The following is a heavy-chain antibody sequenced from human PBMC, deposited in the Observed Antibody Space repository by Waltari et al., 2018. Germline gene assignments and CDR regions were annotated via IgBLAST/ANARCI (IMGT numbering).Heavy chain of an antibody. CDR3: ANLLRGVWLQFAFDI. D-gene: IGHD3-10*01. Sequence: EVQLVESGGGLVQPGGSLRLSCAASGFTFSSYAMSWVRQAPGKGLEWVSAISGSVGSTYYADPVKGRFTISRDNSKNTLYLQMNSLRAEDTAVYYCANLLRGVWLQFAFDIWGQGTMVTVSS. CDR1: GFTFSSYA. CDR2: ISGSVGST. V-gene: IGHV3-23*04. J-gene: IGHJ3*02.